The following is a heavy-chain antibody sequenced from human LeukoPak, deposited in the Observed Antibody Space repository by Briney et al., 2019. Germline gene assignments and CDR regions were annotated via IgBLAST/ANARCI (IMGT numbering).Heavy chain of an antibody. CDR2: ITGGDGDT. J-gene: IGHJ4*02. CDR3: AIREPIGY. Sequence: GGSLRLSCAASEITFNNYVVSWIRQAPGKGLEWVSAITGGDGDTSYADSVKGRFTISRDSSKNTLYLQMNNLRVEDTAVYYCAIREPIGYWGQGTLVTVSS. D-gene: IGHD1-14*01. V-gene: IGHV3-23*01. CDR1: EITFNNYV.